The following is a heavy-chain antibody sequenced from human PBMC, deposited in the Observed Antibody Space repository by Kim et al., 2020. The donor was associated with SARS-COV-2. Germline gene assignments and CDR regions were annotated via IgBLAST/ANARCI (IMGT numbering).Heavy chain of an antibody. Sequence: SEKNYVDSVKGRLTISRDNAKDSLYLQMNSLRVEDTAVYYCAREGSGGFDYWGQGTLVTVSS. CDR2: SEK. J-gene: IGHJ4*02. V-gene: IGHV3-7*03. CDR3: AREGSGGFDY. D-gene: IGHD2-15*01.